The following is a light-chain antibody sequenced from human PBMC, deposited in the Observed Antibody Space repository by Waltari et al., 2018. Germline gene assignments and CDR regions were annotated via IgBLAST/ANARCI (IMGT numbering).Light chain of an antibody. Sequence: EVAMTQSPATLSVSPGERATLSCRASHGISDNLAWYQQKPGQAPRLLIYGAFTRATGIPARFTGRGSGTEFTLTISSLQSEDSAVYYCQQYNRWPPITFGQGTRLEIK. CDR1: HGISDN. J-gene: IGKJ5*01. CDR2: GAF. CDR3: QQYNRWPPIT. V-gene: IGKV3-15*01.